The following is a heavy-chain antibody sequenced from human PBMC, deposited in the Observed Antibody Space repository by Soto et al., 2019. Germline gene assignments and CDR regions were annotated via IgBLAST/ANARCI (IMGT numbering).Heavy chain of an antibody. CDR3: AKGREYSSSLGGMDV. Sequence: GGSLRLSCAASGFTFDDYAMHLVRQAPGKGLEWVSGISWNSGSIGYADSVKGRFTISRDNAKNSLYLQMNSLRAEDTALYYCAKGREYSSSLGGMDVWGQGTTVTVSS. D-gene: IGHD6-6*01. V-gene: IGHV3-9*01. J-gene: IGHJ6*02. CDR2: ISWNSGSI. CDR1: GFTFDDYA.